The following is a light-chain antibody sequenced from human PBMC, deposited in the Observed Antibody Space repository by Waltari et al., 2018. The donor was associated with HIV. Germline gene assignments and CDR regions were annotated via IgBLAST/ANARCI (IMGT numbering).Light chain of an antibody. CDR1: QSVSSY. V-gene: IGKV3-11*01. Sequence: EIVLTQSPATLSLSPGERATLSCRASQSVSSYLAWYQQKPGQAPRLLIDDASNRATGIPARFSGSGSGTDFTLTISSLEPEDFAVYYCQQRSNWPPPTFGQGTRLEIK. CDR2: DAS. J-gene: IGKJ5*01. CDR3: QQRSNWPPPT.